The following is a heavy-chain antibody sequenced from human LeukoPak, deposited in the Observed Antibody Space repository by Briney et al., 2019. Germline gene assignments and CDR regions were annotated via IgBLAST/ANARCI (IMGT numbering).Heavy chain of an antibody. V-gene: IGHV3-30-3*01. CDR2: ISYDGSNK. J-gene: IGHJ4*02. Sequence: PGGSLRLSCAASGFTFSSYAMHWVRQAPGKGLEWVAVISYDGSNKYYADSVKGRFTISRDNSKNTLYLQMNSLRAEDTAVYYCARDHNPKYYYGSGSYSLAYYFDYWGQGTLVTVSS. CDR1: GFTFSSYA. CDR3: ARDHNPKYYYGSGSYSLAYYFDY. D-gene: IGHD3-10*01.